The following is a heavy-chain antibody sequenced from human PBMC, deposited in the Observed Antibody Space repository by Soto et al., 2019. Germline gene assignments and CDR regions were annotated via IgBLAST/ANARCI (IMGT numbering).Heavy chain of an antibody. CDR2: ISTDERNE. V-gene: IGHV3-33*01. D-gene: IGHD3-16*01. J-gene: IGHJ3*02. CDR3: ARGLIKLAGGAFDI. CDR1: GFSFSNSF. Sequence: GGSLRVSCAASGFSFSNSFIHWVRPAPGRGLEWVAVISTDERNEDYAESVKGRFTISRDNSKSTLYLQMNSLRAEDTAVYYCARGLIKLAGGAFDIWGQGTMVTVS.